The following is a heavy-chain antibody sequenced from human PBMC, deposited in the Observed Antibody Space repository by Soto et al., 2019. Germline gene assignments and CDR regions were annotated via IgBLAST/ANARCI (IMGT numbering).Heavy chain of an antibody. CDR2: ISGSGEST. J-gene: IGHJ4*02. D-gene: IGHD5-18*01. V-gene: IGHV3-23*01. Sequence: GGSLRLSCAASGFTFSIYAMSWVRQAPGKGLEWVSAISGSGESTYNADSVKGRFTISRDNSKNTLNLQMNSLRAEDTAIYYCAKSRGYSYGGSDYWGQGTLVTVSS. CDR3: AKSRGYSYGGSDY. CDR1: GFTFSIYA.